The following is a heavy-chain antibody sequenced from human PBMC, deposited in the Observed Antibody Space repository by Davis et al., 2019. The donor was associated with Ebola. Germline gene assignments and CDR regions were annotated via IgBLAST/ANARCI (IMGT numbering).Heavy chain of an antibody. D-gene: IGHD1-26*01. CDR3: ATQRGSFYPIDY. V-gene: IGHV3-11*01. J-gene: IGHJ4*02. Sequence: GGSLRLSCAASGFIFSDYYMSWIRQAPGKGLEWLSYIGSSGGTIYYADSVKGRITISRDNAKNSLYLQMNTLRAEDTAVYYCATQRGSFYPIDYWGQGTLVTVSS. CDR1: GFIFSDYY. CDR2: IGSSGGTI.